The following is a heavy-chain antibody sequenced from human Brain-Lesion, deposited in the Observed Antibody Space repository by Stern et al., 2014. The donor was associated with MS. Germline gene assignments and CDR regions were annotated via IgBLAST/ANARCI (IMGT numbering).Heavy chain of an antibody. CDR2: SDHSGST. J-gene: IGHJ4*02. CDR1: GGSISSSNW. D-gene: IGHD6-13*01. V-gene: IGHV4-4*02. Sequence: QVQLHESGPGLVKPSGTLSLTCAVSGGSISSSNWWSWVRQSPGKGLEWIGESDHSGSTIYNPSLKSRVTVSGDKSQNRFSLNLRSVTAADTAVYFCARFPASRPHVFDSWGQGTLVTVSS. CDR3: ARFPASRPHVFDS.